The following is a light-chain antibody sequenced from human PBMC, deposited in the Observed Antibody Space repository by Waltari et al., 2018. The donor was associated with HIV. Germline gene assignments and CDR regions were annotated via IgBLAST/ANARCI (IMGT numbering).Light chain of an antibody. CDR1: SGQSRCA. J-gene: IGLJ1*01. Sequence: QLVLTHSPYASASLGASVKLTCTLSSGQSRCAIAWHPPQPEKVPRYLMKLKSDGSRTKGDGIPDRFSGSSSGAERYLTITSLQSEDEADYYCQSWRPDIGHVFGTGTKVTVL. CDR3: QSWRPDIGHV. CDR2: LKSDGSR. V-gene: IGLV4-69*01.